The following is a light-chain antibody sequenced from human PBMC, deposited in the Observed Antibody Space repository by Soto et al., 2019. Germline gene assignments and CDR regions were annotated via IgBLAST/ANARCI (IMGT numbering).Light chain of an antibody. CDR3: QQYYSSLWT. Sequence: DIVMTQSPDSLVVSLGERATINCKSSQSVLHSSNNKNYLAWYQQKRGQPPKPLIYWASTRESGVPDRFSGSGSGTDFTLTISSLQAEDAAVYYCQQYYSSLWTFGQGTKVEIK. V-gene: IGKV4-1*01. CDR2: WAS. J-gene: IGKJ1*01. CDR1: QSVLHSSNNKNY.